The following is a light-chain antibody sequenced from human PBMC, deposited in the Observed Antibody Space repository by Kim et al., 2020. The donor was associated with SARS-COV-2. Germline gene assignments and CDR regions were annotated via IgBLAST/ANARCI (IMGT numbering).Light chain of an antibody. CDR1: QSFSSSH. CDR3: QQYHTSSRT. CDR2: AAS. Sequence: EIVLTQSPGTLSLSPGERATLSCRASQSFSSSHLAWYQQKPGQAPRLLIYAASTRATGIPDRFSGTASGTDFTLTISSLESEDFAMYYCQQYHTSSRTFGQGTKVDIK. V-gene: IGKV3-20*01. J-gene: IGKJ1*01.